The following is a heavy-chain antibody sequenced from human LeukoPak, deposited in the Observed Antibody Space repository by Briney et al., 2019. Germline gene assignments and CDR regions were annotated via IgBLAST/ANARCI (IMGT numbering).Heavy chain of an antibody. CDR3: ARVEVAPSQEG. V-gene: IGHV3-7*01. J-gene: IGHJ4*02. Sequence: GGSLRLSCEGSGFTFRSHWMSWVRQAPGKGLEWVANIHQYGGEKYYVDSVRGRFSISRDNAKNSLYLEMNSLRAEDTAVYYCARVEVAPSQEGWGQASLVTVSS. CDR2: IHQYGGEK. CDR1: GFTFRSHW.